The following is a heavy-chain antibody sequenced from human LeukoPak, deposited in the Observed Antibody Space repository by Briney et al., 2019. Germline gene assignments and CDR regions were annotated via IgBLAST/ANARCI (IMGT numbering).Heavy chain of an antibody. Sequence: SETLSLTCTVSGGSISSYYWSWIRQPAGKGLEWIGRIYTSGSTNHNASLKSRVSMSVDTSKNQFSPKLSSVTAADTAVFYCARENSGSYREFDYWGQGTLVTVSS. D-gene: IGHD1-26*01. J-gene: IGHJ4*02. CDR2: IYTSGST. V-gene: IGHV4-4*07. CDR1: GGSISSYY. CDR3: ARENSGSYREFDY.